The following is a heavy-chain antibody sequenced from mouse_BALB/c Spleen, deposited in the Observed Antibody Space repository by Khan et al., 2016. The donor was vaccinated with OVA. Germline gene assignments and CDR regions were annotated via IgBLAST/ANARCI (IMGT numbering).Heavy chain of an antibody. CDR2: LSYSGTT. Sequence: EVQLQESGPGLVKPSQSLSLTCTVTGYSITSDYAWNWIRQFPGNKLEWMGYLSYSGTTTYNPSLKSRISITRATSTNQFFLQWNSVTTEDTATYYCARSPDGYYAWFAYWGQGTLVTVSA. V-gene: IGHV3-2*02. CDR1: GYSITSDYA. D-gene: IGHD2-3*01. J-gene: IGHJ3*01. CDR3: ARSPDGYYAWFAY.